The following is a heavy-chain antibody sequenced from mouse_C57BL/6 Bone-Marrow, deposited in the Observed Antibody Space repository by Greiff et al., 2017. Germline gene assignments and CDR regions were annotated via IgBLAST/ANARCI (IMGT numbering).Heavy chain of an antibody. J-gene: IGHJ1*03. V-gene: IGHV1-69*01. Sequence: QVQLKQSGAELVMPGASVKLSCKASGYTFTSYWMHWVKQRPGQGLEWIGEIDPSDSYTNYNQKFKGKSTLTVDKSSRTAYMQLSSLTSEDSAVYYCATGSTMRWYFGVWGTGTTVTVSS. CDR2: IDPSDSYT. CDR3: ATGSTMRWYFGV. CDR1: GYTFTSYW. D-gene: IGHD2-4*01.